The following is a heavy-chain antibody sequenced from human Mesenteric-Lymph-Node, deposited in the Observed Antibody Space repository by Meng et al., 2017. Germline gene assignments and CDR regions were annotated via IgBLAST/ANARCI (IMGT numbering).Heavy chain of an antibody. Sequence: GESLKISCAASGFTFSSYAMHWVRQAPGKGLEWVAVISYDGSNKYYADSVKGRFTISRDNSKNTLYLQMNSLRAEDTAVYYCARDALGYCSSTSCYLGNYYGMDAWGQGTTVTVSS. V-gene: IGHV3-30*04. CDR1: GFTFSSYA. D-gene: IGHD2-2*01. J-gene: IGHJ6*02. CDR2: ISYDGSNK. CDR3: ARDALGYCSSTSCYLGNYYGMDA.